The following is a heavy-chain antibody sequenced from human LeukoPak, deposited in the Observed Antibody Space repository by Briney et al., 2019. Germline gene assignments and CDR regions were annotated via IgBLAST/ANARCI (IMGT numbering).Heavy chain of an antibody. CDR1: GGTFSSYA. V-gene: IGHV1-69*13. CDR2: IIPIFGTA. J-gene: IGHJ4*02. CDR3: ASSSTMIVERYYFDY. Sequence: SVKVSFTASGGTFSSYAISWVRQAPGQGLEWMGGIIPIFGTANYAQKFQGRVTITADESTSTAYMELSSLRSEDTAVYYCASSSTMIVERYYFDYWGQGTLVTVSS. D-gene: IGHD3-22*01.